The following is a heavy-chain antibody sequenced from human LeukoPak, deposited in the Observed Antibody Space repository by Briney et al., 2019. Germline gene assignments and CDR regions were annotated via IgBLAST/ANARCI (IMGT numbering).Heavy chain of an antibody. Sequence: PSETLSFTCTVSGASISTYYWSWIRQPAGKGLEWVGRIFASGTTNYNPSLESRVAMSVDTSKNQFSLNLSSVTAADTAIYYCVQDGPLRSDYWGQGTLVTVSS. J-gene: IGHJ4*02. CDR2: IFASGTT. CDR3: VQDGPLRSDY. V-gene: IGHV4-4*07. CDR1: GASISTYY. D-gene: IGHD3-16*01.